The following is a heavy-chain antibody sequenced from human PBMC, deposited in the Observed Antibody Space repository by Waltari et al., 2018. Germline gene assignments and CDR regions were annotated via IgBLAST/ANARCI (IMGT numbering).Heavy chain of an antibody. Sequence: QVELQESGPGLVKPSETLSLTCTVSGDSISGSYWSWIRQPPGKGLEWIGCISYSGNTNYSPSLNSRVTLSVDTSKNQLSLKLRSVTAADTAVYFCARGVTGEGGYGGQGILVIVSS. CDR3: ARGVTGEGGY. D-gene: IGHD1-20*01. J-gene: IGHJ4*02. CDR1: GDSISGSY. V-gene: IGHV4-59*01. CDR2: ISYSGNT.